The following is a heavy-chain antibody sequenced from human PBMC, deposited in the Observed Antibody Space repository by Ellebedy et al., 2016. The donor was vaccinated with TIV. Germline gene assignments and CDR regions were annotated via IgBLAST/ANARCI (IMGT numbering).Heavy chain of an antibody. CDR3: ASYGSGSYYYAV. J-gene: IGHJ6*02. V-gene: IGHV4-4*02. CDR1: GGSISSSNW. CDR2: IYHSGST. Sequence: SETLSLXXAVSGGSISSSNWWSWVRQPPGKGLEWIGEIYHSGSTNYNPSLKSRVTISVDKSKNQFSLKLSSVTAADTAVYYCASYGSGSYYYAVWGQGTTVTVSS. D-gene: IGHD3-10*01.